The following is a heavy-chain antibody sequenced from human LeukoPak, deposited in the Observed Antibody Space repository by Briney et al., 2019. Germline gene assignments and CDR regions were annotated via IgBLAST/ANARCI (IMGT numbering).Heavy chain of an antibody. D-gene: IGHD3-16*01. Sequence: KYSETLSLTCSVSGAALSSSGYYWGWIRQPPGKGLEWIATIYYSGSTYYNPSLKSRVTISVDTSKNQFSLRLSSVTAADTAVYYCARSLGGGFFHYWGQGTLVTAAS. J-gene: IGHJ4*02. CDR3: ARSLGGGFFHY. V-gene: IGHV4-39*01. CDR1: GAALSSSGYY. CDR2: IYYSGST.